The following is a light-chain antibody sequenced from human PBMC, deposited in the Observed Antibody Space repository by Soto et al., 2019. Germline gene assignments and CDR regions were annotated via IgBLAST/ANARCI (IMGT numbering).Light chain of an antibody. CDR1: QSVSSY. J-gene: IGKJ4*01. V-gene: IGKV3-11*01. CDR2: DTS. CDR3: QQRSNWPPLT. Sequence: EIVLPQSPATLSLSPGERATLSCRASQSVSSYLAWYQQKPGQAPRLLIYDTSNRATGIPARFSGSGSGTDFTLTISSLEPEDFGVYSCQQRSNWPPLTFGGGTKVEIK.